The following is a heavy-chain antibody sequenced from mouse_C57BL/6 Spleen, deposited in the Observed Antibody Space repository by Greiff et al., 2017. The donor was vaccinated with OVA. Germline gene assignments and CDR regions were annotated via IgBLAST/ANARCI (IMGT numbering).Heavy chain of an antibody. V-gene: IGHV1-80*01. CDR3: ARNDGYSYYFDY. Sequence: QVQLQQSGAELVKPGASVKISCKASGYAFSSYWMNWVKQRPGKGLEWIGQIYPGDGDTNYNGKFKGKATLTADKSSSTAYMQLSSLTSEDSGVYFCARNDGYSYYFDYWGQGTTLTVSS. D-gene: IGHD2-3*01. J-gene: IGHJ2*01. CDR2: IYPGDGDT. CDR1: GYAFSSYW.